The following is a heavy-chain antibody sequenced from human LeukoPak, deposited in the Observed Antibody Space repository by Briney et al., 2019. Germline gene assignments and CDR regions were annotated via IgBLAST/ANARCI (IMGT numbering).Heavy chain of an antibody. CDR3: AREPYGYSYADGYFDY. J-gene: IGHJ4*02. CDR1: GYTFTGYY. Sequence: GASVKVSCKASGYTFTGYYMHWVRQAPGQGLEWMGWINPNSGGTNYAQKFQGRVTMTRDTSISTAYMELSRLRSDDTAVYYCAREPYGYSYADGYFDYWGQGTLVTVSS. CDR2: INPNSGGT. D-gene: IGHD5-18*01. V-gene: IGHV1-2*02.